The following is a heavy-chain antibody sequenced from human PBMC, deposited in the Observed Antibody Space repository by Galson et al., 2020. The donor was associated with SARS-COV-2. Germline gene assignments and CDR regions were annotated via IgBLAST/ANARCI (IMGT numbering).Heavy chain of an antibody. D-gene: IGHD6-19*01. CDR1: GFTFNNYW. CDR2: IKQDGSEK. Sequence: PGGSLRLSCAASGFTFNNYWMSWVRQAPGKGLEWVANIKQDGSEKYHLDSVKGRFSISRDNAKHSLYLQMNSLRAEDTAVYYCAREGLAEFDYWGQGTLVTVSS. CDR3: AREGLAEFDY. V-gene: IGHV3-7*01. J-gene: IGHJ4*02.